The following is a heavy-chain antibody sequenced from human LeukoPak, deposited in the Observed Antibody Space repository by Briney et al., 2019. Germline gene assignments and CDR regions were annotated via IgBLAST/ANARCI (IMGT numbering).Heavy chain of an antibody. D-gene: IGHD2-2*01. CDR3: TKDLVVVPTGPDY. Sequence: GGSLRLSCAASGFTFSNYAMNWVRQAPGKGLEWVSGISGGGGSTHYADSVNGQFTISRDNSKNTLYLQMNSLRAEDTAVYYCTKDLVVVPTGPDYWGQGTLVTVSS. J-gene: IGHJ4*02. CDR2: ISGGGGST. V-gene: IGHV3-23*01. CDR1: GFTFSNYA.